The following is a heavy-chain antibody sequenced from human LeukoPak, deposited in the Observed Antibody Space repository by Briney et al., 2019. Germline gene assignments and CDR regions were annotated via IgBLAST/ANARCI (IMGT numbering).Heavy chain of an antibody. CDR1: GFTFDDYT. V-gene: IGHV3-43*01. CDR2: ISWDGGST. D-gene: IGHD5-18*01. J-gene: IGHJ4*02. Sequence: GSLRLSCAASGFTFDDYTMHWVRQAAGKGLEWVSLISWDGGSTYYADSVKGRFTISRDNSKNSLYLQMNSLRTEDTALYYCAKGLNTAMVTGLGGWGQGTLVTVSS. CDR3: AKGLNTAMVTGLGG.